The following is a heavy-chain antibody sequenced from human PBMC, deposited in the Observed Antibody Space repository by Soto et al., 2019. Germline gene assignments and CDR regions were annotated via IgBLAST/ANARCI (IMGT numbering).Heavy chain of an antibody. CDR3: AKDRRAGGNYGFYSDF. D-gene: IGHD1-26*01. Sequence: EVQLLESGGGLVQPGGSLRLSCAASGFTFSSYGMTWVRQAPGKGLEWVSFSSATGAGTYYADSVKGRFTISRDNSKNTLYLQMTSLGADDTAVYYCAKDRRAGGNYGFYSDFWGQGDLVIVSS. J-gene: IGHJ4*02. CDR1: GFTFSSYG. V-gene: IGHV3-23*01. CDR2: SSATGAGT.